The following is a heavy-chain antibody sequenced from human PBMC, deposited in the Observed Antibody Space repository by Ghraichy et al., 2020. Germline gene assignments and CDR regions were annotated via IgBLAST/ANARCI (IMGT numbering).Heavy chain of an antibody. Sequence: GGSLRLSCAASGFTFKAYWMHWVRQAPGKGLVWVSRINNDGSDTTYADFVKGRFTVSRDNAENTIFLQMNSLRAEDTAVYYCARDTPHNAFDPWGQGTLVTVSS. CDR2: INNDGSDT. CDR1: GFTFKAYW. CDR3: ARDTPHNAFDP. J-gene: IGHJ5*02. V-gene: IGHV3-74*01.